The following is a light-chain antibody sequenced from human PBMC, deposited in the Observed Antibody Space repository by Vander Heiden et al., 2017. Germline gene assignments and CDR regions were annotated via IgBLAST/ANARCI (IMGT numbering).Light chain of an antibody. J-gene: IGLJ3*02. CDR2: RNN. V-gene: IGLV1-47*01. Sequence: QSVLTQPPSTSGIPGQRVTMSCSGSSSNIGSSYVYWFQQCPGTAPKLLIYRNNERPSGVPDRISGSKSGTSASLAISGLRSEDEADYYCAAWDGSLSGWVFGGGIKLTVL. CDR3: AAWDGSLSGWV. CDR1: SSNIGSSY.